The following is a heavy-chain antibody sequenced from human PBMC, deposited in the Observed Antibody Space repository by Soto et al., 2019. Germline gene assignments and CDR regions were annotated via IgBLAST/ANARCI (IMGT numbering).Heavy chain of an antibody. CDR3: ARGSITMVRGVIMLVDY. Sequence: ASVKVSCKASGYTFTSYGISWVRKAPGQGLEWMGWISAYNGNTNYAQKLQGRVTMTTDTSTSTAYMELRSLRSDDTAVYYCARGSITMVRGVIMLVDYWGQGTLVTVSS. CDR2: ISAYNGNT. CDR1: GYTFTSYG. D-gene: IGHD3-10*01. J-gene: IGHJ4*02. V-gene: IGHV1-18*01.